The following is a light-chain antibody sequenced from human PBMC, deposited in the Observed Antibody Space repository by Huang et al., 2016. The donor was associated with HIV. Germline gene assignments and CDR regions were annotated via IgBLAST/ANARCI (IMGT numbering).Light chain of an antibody. CDR3: QQSYSTPRT. CDR2: AAS. J-gene: IGKJ1*01. V-gene: IGKV1-39*01. CDR1: QSSSSY. Sequence: DIQMTQSPSSLSASVGDRVTITCRASQSSSSYLIWYQQKPGKAPKLLIYAASSLQSGVPSRFSGSGSGTDFTLTISSLQPEDFATYYFQQSYSTPRTFGQGTKVEIK.